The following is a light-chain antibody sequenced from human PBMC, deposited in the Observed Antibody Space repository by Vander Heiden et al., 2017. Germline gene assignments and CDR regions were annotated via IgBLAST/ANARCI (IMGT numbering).Light chain of an antibody. CDR3: QRSYSTPYT. Sequence: DTHMPQSPSSLSASVGDSVTITSRASQSISSYLNWYQQKPGKAPKLLIYAASSLQSGVPSRFSGSGSGTDFTITISSLPPEDFATYYCQRSYSTPYTFGQGTKLEIK. J-gene: IGKJ2*01. CDR1: QSISSY. CDR2: AAS. V-gene: IGKV1-39*01.